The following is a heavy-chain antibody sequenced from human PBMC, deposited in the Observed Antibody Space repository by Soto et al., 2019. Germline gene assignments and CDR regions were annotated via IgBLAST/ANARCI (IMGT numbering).Heavy chain of an antibody. CDR1: GYTFTSYY. CDR3: ARDLPGYERTNDY. D-gene: IGHD5-18*01. J-gene: IGHJ4*02. V-gene: IGHV1-46*01. CDR2: INPSGGST. Sequence: ASVKVSCKASGYTFTSYYMHWVRQAPGQGLEWMGIINPSGGSTSYAQKFQGRVTMSRDTSTSTVYMELRSLRSDDTAVYYCARDLPGYERTNDYWGQGTLVTVSS.